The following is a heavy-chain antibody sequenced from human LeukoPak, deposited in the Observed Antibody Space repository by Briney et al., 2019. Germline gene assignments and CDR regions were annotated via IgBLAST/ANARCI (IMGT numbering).Heavy chain of an antibody. CDR2: ITTSDGIS. CDR1: GFTFSSYA. V-gene: IGHV3-23*01. J-gene: IGHJ4*02. CDR3: AKNRYGANSDFDY. D-gene: IGHD4-23*01. Sequence: GSLRLSCAASGFTFSSYAMGWVRQAPGCGLEWVSTITTSDGISYCADSVKGRFTISRDNSKNTLYLQMNSLRAEDTALYYCAKNRYGANSDFDYWGQGTLVTVSS.